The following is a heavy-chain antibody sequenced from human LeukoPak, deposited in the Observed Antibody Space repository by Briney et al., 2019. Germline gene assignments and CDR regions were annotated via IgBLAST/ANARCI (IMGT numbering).Heavy chain of an antibody. CDR1: GYTFTSYG. J-gene: IGHJ4*02. D-gene: IGHD6-19*01. CDR2: ISAYNGNT. V-gene: IGHV1-18*01. Sequence: GASVKVSCKASGYTFTSYGISWVRQAPGQGLEWMGWISAYNGNTNYAQKLQGRVTMTTDTSTSTAYMELRSLRSDDTAVYYCARLRSSGWSLYYFDYWGQGTLVTVSS. CDR3: ARLRSSGWSLYYFDY.